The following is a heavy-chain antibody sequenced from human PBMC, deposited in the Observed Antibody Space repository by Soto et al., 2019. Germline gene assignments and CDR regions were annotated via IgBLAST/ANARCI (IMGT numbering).Heavy chain of an antibody. J-gene: IGHJ6*01. D-gene: IGHD2-8*01. CDR1: GYSFTSYS. CDR2: IDLSASYT. V-gene: IGHV5-10-1*01. CDR3: ARPNGYYYYYGMDV. Sequence: GESLKISCKGTGYSFTSYSISWVRQLPGQGLEWKGRIDLSASYTKYSPSFQGHVTISADKSISTAYLQWSSLKATHPALYYCARPNGYYYYYGMDVWGQWTTVTVSS.